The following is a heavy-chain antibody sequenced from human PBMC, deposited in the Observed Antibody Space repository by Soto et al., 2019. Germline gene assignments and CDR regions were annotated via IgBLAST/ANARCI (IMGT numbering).Heavy chain of an antibody. CDR3: PRSEMATVVYFDY. CDR1: GGTFSNSA. CDR2: ITPVFGTA. Sequence: QVQLMQSWAEVKKPGSSVKVHCTASGGTFSNSAISWVRQAPGQGLEWMGGITPVFGTADYAQKFRGRVTITADESTSTAYMKRNSLPSEDTALYYCPRSEMATVVYFDYWGQGTLVTVSS. J-gene: IGHJ4*02. V-gene: IGHV1-69*01. D-gene: IGHD4-4*01.